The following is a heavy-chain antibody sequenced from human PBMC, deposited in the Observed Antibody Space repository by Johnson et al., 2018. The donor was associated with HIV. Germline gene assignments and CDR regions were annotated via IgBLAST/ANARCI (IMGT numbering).Heavy chain of an antibody. J-gene: IGHJ3*01. CDR3: ARDGRDLVTRGSLDV. CDR2: IAFSGNI. V-gene: IGHV3-13*01. D-gene: IGHD3-9*01. Sequence: VQLVESGGGLVQPGGSLRLSCAASEFTFSNHDMHWVRQTTGKGLEWVSGIAFSGNINQPESVKGRFTISRDNVKGFLYLQMNSLTAADTAVYYCARDGRDLVTRGSLDVWGQGTVVTVSS. CDR1: EFTFSNHD.